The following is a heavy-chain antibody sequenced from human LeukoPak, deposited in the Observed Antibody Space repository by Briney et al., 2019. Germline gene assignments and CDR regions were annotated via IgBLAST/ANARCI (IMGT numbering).Heavy chain of an antibody. CDR1: GGSISSYY. CDR3: ARSYDILTGYPHY. J-gene: IGHJ4*02. V-gene: IGHV4-34*01. Sequence: PSETLSLTCTVSGGSISSYYWSWIRQPPGKGLEWIGEINHSGSTNYNPSLKSRVTISVDTSKNQFSLKLSSVTAADTAVYYCARSYDILTGYPHYWGQGTLVTVSS. D-gene: IGHD3-9*01. CDR2: INHSGST.